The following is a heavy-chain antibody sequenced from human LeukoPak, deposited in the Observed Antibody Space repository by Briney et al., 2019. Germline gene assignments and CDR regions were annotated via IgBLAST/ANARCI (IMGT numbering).Heavy chain of an antibody. V-gene: IGHV3-74*01. J-gene: IGHJ3*02. CDR1: GFSFSSYW. Sequence: GGSLRLSCAASGFSFSSYWMHWVRQAPGKGLVCVSRIKTDGSSTSYADSVKGRFTISRDNAKNTLYLQMNSLRAEDTAVYYCAKGRITIFGVVITPDAFDIWGQGTMVTVSS. D-gene: IGHD3-3*01. CDR2: IKTDGSST. CDR3: AKGRITIFGVVITPDAFDI.